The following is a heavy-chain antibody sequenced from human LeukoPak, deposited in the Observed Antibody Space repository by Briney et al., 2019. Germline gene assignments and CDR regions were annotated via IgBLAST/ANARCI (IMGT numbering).Heavy chain of an antibody. CDR2: ISYDGSNK. D-gene: IGHD6-19*01. CDR3: ARSAQGSGWDAFDY. CDR1: GFTFSSYA. J-gene: IGHJ4*02. V-gene: IGHV3-30-3*01. Sequence: GGSLRLSCAASGFTFSSYAMHWVRQAPGKGLEWVAVISYDGSNKYYADSVKGRFTISSDNSKNTLYLQMNSLRAEDTAVYYCARSAQGSGWDAFDYWGQGTLVTVSS.